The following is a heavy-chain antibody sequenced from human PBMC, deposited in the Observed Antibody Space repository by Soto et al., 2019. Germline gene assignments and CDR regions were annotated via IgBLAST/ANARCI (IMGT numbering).Heavy chain of an antibody. CDR3: ARAATTLRSFDY. CDR1: GYTFTSYA. CDR2: INAGNGNT. J-gene: IGHJ4*02. D-gene: IGHD1-1*01. Sequence: ASVKVSCKASGYTFTSYAMHWVRQAPGQRLEWMGWINAGNGNTKYSQKFQGRVTITRDTSASTAYMELSSLRSEDTAVYYCARAATTLRSFDYWGQGTLVTVSS. V-gene: IGHV1-3*01.